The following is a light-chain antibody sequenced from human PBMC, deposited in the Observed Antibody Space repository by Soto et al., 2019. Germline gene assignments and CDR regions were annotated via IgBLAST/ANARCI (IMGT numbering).Light chain of an antibody. V-gene: IGKV3-15*01. Sequence: EIVMTQSPATLSVSPGERVTLSCRASQNVRSNLAWYQQKPGQAPRLLIDAASTRATGVPARFSGSGSGTEFTLTISSLQSEDFAVYYCQQYNNWLTFGGGTKWIS. CDR1: QNVRSN. CDR2: AAS. CDR3: QQYNNWLT. J-gene: IGKJ4*01.